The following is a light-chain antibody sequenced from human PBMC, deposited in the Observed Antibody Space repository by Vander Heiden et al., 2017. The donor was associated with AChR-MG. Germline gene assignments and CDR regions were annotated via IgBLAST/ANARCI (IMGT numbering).Light chain of an antibody. CDR1: SSNIGAGYD. V-gene: IGLV1-40*01. Sequence: QSVLTQPPSVSGAPGQRVTISCTGSSSNIGAGYDLHWYQQFPGNAPNLLIYGRSNRPSGVPDRFSGSKSGTSASLAITGLQAEDEADYYCQSYDNSLSGSWVFGGGTKLTVL. J-gene: IGLJ3*02. CDR3: QSYDNSLSGSWV. CDR2: GRS.